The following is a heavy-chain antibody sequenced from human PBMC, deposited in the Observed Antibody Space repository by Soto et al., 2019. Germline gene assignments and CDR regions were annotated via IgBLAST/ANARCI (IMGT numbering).Heavy chain of an antibody. CDR3: ARLKVGATSDY. CDR2: IDPSDSYT. D-gene: IGHD1-26*01. Sequence: PGESLKISCQGSGYSFAGHWISWVRQMPGKGLEWMGRIDPSDSYTNYSPSFEGHVTMSADTSVNTAYLQWRGLRASDTAIYFCARLKVGATSDYWGQGTWSPSPQ. CDR1: GYSFAGHW. J-gene: IGHJ4*02. V-gene: IGHV5-10-1*01.